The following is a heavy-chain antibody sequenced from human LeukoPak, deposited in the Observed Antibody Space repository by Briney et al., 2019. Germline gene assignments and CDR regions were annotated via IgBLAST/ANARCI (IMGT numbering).Heavy chain of an antibody. CDR3: ATSGPDAFDI. CDR2: IWYDGSNK. D-gene: IGHD3-10*01. J-gene: IGHJ3*02. CDR1: GLTLSAYD. Sequence: GGSLRLSCSASGLTLSAYDMPGVRQAPGKGLEWVALIWYDGSNKNYADSVKGRFTISRDNSKNTLFLQMNSLRAEDTAVYYCATSGPDAFDIWPKETMVTVSS. V-gene: IGHV3-33*01.